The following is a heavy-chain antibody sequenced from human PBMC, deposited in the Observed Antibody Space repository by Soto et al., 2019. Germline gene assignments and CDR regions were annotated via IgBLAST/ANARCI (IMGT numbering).Heavy chain of an antibody. D-gene: IGHD3-16*01. Sequence: EVQLLESGGGLVQPGGSLRLSCIASGFSFSNYAMIWVRQAPGKGPEWVSSIEISGRATYYADAVKGRFTISRDDSKNAVHLQMNSLRGEDTAVYFCAKGDGGYFDHWGQGSLVTVSS. CDR1: GFSFSNYA. V-gene: IGHV3-23*05. CDR3: AKGDGGYFDH. CDR2: IEISGRAT. J-gene: IGHJ4*02.